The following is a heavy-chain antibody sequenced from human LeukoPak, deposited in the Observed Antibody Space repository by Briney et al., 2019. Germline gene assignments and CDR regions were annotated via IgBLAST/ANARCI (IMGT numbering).Heavy chain of an antibody. CDR3: ARFGGGDYYGSGSYYTY. J-gene: IGHJ4*02. V-gene: IGHV1-2*02. D-gene: IGHD3-10*01. CDR1: GYTSTSYF. CDR2: INPNSGGT. Sequence: ASVEVSCKASGYTSTSYFMHWVRQAPGQGLEWMGWINPNSGGTNFAQKFQGRVTMTRDTSISTAYMELSRLRSDDTAVYYCARFGGGDYYGSGSYYTYWGQGTLVTVSS.